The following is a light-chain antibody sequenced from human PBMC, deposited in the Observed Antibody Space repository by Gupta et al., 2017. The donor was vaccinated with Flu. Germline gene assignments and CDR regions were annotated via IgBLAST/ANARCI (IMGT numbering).Light chain of an antibody. Sequence: ITISCTGTSSDVGGYNHVSWYQQPPAKAPNLMIYEVSKRPSGVPNRFSGSKSGNTASLTISGLQAEDEADYYCCSYAGSSTHVVFGGGTKLTVL. CDR1: SSDVGGYNH. V-gene: IGLV2-23*02. J-gene: IGLJ2*01. CDR3: CSYAGSSTHVV. CDR2: EVS.